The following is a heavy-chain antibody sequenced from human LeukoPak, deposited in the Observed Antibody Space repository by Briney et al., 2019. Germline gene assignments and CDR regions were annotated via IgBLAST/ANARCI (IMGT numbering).Heavy chain of an antibody. CDR3: AHLHIVVVTASRGELAYFDY. V-gene: IGHV2-5*02. Sequence: SGPTLVKPTQTLTLTCTFSGFSLSTRGVGVGWIRQPPGKALEWLAFLYWDDDKRYSPSLKSRLTITKDTSNNKVVLTMTNMDPVDTATYYWAHLHIVVVTASRGELAYFDYWGQGTLVTVSS. CDR1: GFSLSTRGVG. CDR2: LYWDDDK. J-gene: IGHJ4*02. D-gene: IGHD2-21*02.